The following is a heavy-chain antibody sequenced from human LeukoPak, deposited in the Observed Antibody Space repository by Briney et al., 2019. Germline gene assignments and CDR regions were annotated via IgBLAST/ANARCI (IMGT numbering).Heavy chain of an antibody. CDR2: IHTSGST. CDR1: GGSSSSYY. CDR3: ARESTNSGSYRDSGDY. J-gene: IGHJ4*02. V-gene: IGHV4-4*09. Sequence: SETLSLTCTVSGGSSSSYYWTWIRQPPGKGLEWIGHIHTSGSTNYNPSLKSRVTMSVDTSKNQFSLRLSSVTAADTAVYYCARESTNSGSYRDSGDYWGQGTLVTVSS. D-gene: IGHD1-26*01.